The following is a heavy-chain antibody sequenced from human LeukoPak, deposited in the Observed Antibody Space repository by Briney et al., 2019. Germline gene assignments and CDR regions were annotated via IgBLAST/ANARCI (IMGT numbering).Heavy chain of an antibody. J-gene: IGHJ4*02. CDR1: GSTFSSYS. D-gene: IGHD5-24*01. CDR3: ARGQRWLPIPFDY. CDR2: ISSSSSTI. Sequence: PGGSLRLSCAASGSTFSSYSMNWVRQAPGKGLEWVSYISSSSSTIYYADSVKGRFTISRDNAKNSLYLQMNSLRAEDTAVYYCARGQRWLPIPFDYWGQGTLVTVSS. V-gene: IGHV3-48*04.